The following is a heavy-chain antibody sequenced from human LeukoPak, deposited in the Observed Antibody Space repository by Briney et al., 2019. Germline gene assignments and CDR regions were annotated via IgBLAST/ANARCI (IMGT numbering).Heavy chain of an antibody. CDR2: INPSGGST. D-gene: IGHD6-13*01. Sequence: GASVKVSCKASGYTFTSYYMHWVRQAPGQGLEWMGIINPSGGSTSYAQKFQGRVTMTEDTSTDTAYMELSSLRSEDTAVYYCATAGSASSSWPHYFDYWGQGTLVTVSS. CDR3: ATAGSASSSWPHYFDY. V-gene: IGHV1-46*01. CDR1: GYTFTSYY. J-gene: IGHJ4*02.